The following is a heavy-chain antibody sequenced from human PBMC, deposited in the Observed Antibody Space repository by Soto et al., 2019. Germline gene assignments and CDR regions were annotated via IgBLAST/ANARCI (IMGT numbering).Heavy chain of an antibody. J-gene: IGHJ4*02. D-gene: IGHD6-19*01. CDR3: AKEAPGGWHFFDT. V-gene: IGHV3-30*04. CDR1: GFTFSSYA. CDR2: ISDDGSQK. Sequence: GGSLRLSCAASGFTFSSYAMHWVRQAPGKGLEWVAFISDDGSQKYYGDSVKGRFTISRDNSKNTLSLRMISLRTEDMSVYYCAKEAPGGWHFFDTWGQGTLVTVSS.